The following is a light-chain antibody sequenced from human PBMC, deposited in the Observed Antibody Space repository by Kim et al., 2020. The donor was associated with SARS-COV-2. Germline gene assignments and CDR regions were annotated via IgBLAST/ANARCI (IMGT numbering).Light chain of an antibody. Sequence: DIQMTQSPSSLSASVGDRVTITCRASQDITNDLGWYQQKPGESPKRLIYATSNLQSGVPSRFSGSGAGTEFTLTISSLQPEDFATYFCLQYTDFPWTFGQGTKVDIK. CDR3: LQYTDFPWT. V-gene: IGKV1-17*01. CDR2: ATS. CDR1: QDITND. J-gene: IGKJ1*01.